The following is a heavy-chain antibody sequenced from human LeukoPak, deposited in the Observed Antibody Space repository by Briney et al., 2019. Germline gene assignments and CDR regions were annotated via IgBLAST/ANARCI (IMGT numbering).Heavy chain of an antibody. Sequence: SQTLSLTCAISGDSVSSNTGIWNWVRQSPSRGLEWLGRAYYRSKWFIDYALSVKGRMTINPDTSKNQFSLQLNSVTPEDTAVYYCARDKVLNGFDIWGQGTMVTVSS. CDR1: GDSVSSNTGI. J-gene: IGHJ3*02. CDR2: AYYRSKWFI. CDR3: ARDKVLNGFDI. V-gene: IGHV6-1*01. D-gene: IGHD2-8*02.